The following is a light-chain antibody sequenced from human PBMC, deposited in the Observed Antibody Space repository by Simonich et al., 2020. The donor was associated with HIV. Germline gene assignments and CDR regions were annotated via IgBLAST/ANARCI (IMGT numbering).Light chain of an antibody. V-gene: IGKV4-1*01. CDR2: WAS. CDR3: QQDYSTPLIT. CDR1: QSVLYSSTNKND. Sequence: DIVMTQSPDSLAVSLGERANINCKLSQSVLYSSTNKNDIPWSQQKPGQPPKLLIYWASARESGVPDRFRGSGSGTDFTLTIRSRKAEDVAVYYCQQDYSTPLITFGQGTRLEIK. J-gene: IGKJ5*01.